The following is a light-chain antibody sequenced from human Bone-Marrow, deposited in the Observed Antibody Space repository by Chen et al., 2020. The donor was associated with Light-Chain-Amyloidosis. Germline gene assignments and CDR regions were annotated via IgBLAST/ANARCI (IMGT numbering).Light chain of an antibody. J-gene: IGLJ3*02. CDR1: NIGSTS. Sequence: SYVLTQPSSVSVAPGQTATIACGGNNIGSTSVHWYQQTPGQAPLLVVYDDSDRPSGIPARWSGSNAGNTATLTISRGEAGDEADYYCQVWDRSSDRPVFGGGTKLTVL. V-gene: IGLV3-21*02. CDR2: DDS. CDR3: QVWDRSSDRPV.